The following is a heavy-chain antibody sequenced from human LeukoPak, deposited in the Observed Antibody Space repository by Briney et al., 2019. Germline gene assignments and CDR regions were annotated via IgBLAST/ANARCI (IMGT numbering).Heavy chain of an antibody. CDR1: GFTFYNYA. CDR2: VTGDGDRT. Sequence: AGGSLRLSCAASGFTFYNYAMVWVRHLPGKGLEWVSLVTGDGDRTFYADSVKGRFTISRDNRKTSLYLQMNSLRSEDTALYYCAKDIGPLGIPAIGYYGLDVWGQGTTVAVSS. D-gene: IGHD1-26*01. CDR3: AKDIGPLGIPAIGYYGLDV. J-gene: IGHJ6*02. V-gene: IGHV3-43*02.